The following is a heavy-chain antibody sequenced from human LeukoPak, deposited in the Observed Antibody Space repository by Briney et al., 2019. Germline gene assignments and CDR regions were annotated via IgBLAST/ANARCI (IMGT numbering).Heavy chain of an antibody. CDR1: GGSISSGSYY. V-gene: IGHV4-61*02. CDR3: ARAGPYYGSGSYTY. J-gene: IGHJ4*02. CDR2: IYTSGST. D-gene: IGHD3-10*01. Sequence: SEALSLTCTVSGGSISSGSYYWSWIRQPAGKGLEWIGRIYTSGSTNYNPSLKSRVTISVDTSKNQFSLKLSSVTAADTAVYYCARAGPYYGSGSYTYWGQGTLVTVSS.